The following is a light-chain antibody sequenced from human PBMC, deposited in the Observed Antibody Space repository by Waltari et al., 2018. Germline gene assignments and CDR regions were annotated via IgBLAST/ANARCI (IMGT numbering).Light chain of an antibody. CDR2: EDI. CDR1: SGRIGSNH. CDR3: QSYDSSDQYVI. Sequence: FMLTQPPSASESPGKTVTITCTRSSGRIGSNHVQWSLLRPGSAPTTVIFEDIIRFFGVPERFSGSVDSSSNSASLSISGLKTEDEADYYCQSYDSSDQYVIFGGGTKLTVL. J-gene: IGLJ2*01. V-gene: IGLV6-57*03.